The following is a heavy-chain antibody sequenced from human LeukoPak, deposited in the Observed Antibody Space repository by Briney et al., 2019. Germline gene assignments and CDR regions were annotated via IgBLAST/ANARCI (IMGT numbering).Heavy chain of an antibody. CDR2: IYYSGST. J-gene: IGHJ6*02. CDR1: GGSISSYY. Sequence: PSETLSLTCTVSGGSISSYYWSWIRQPPGKGLEWIGYIYYSGSTNYNPSLKSRVTISVDTSKNQFSLKLSPVTAADTAVYYCARGVVGVGNYYYYGMDVWGQGTTVTVSS. CDR3: ARGVVGVGNYYYYGMDV. D-gene: IGHD3-10*01. V-gene: IGHV4-59*01.